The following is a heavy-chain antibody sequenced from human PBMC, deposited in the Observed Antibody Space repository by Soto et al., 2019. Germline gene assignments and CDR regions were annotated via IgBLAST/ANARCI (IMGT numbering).Heavy chain of an antibody. CDR3: AEEDGAGFKS. CDR2: IFPLLAMV. Sequence: QVHLVQSGAEMKKPGSSVKVSCKVSGGDLTNSGISWVRQAPGQGLEWMGGIFPLLAMVDYSQKFQGRVTITADESTNTAYMDRGRLRSESTAVYYCAEEDGAGFKSWGRGTLVIVSS. CDR1: GGDLTNSG. V-gene: IGHV1-69*04. D-gene: IGHD1-26*01. J-gene: IGHJ5*01.